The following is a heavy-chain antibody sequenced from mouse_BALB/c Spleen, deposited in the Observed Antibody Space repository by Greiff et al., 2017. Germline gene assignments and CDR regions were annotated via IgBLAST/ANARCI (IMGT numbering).Heavy chain of an antibody. CDR1: GFNIKDTY. CDR2: IDPANGNT. D-gene: IGHD1-1*01. V-gene: IGHV14-3*02. Sequence: VQLQQSGAELVKPGASVKLSCTASGFNIKDTYMHWVKQRPEQGLEWIGRIDPANGNTKYDPKFQGKATITADTSSNTVYLQLSSLTSEDTAVYYCAGLYYGSRGAWFAYWGQGTLVTVSA. CDR3: AGLYYGSRGAWFAY. J-gene: IGHJ3*01.